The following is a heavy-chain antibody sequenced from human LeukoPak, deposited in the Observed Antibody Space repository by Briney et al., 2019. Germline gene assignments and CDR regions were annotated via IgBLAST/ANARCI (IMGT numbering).Heavy chain of an antibody. CDR1: GYTFTGYY. V-gene: IGHV1-2*02. CDR3: ARVHPNSGWYVPDLDY. J-gene: IGHJ4*02. CDR2: INHNSGGT. D-gene: IGHD6-19*01. Sequence: ASVKVSCKASGYTFTGYYMHWVRQAPGQGREWMGWINHNSGGTNYAQKFQGRVTMTRDTSISTAYMELSRLRSDDTAVYYCARVHPNSGWYVPDLDYWGQGTLVTVSS.